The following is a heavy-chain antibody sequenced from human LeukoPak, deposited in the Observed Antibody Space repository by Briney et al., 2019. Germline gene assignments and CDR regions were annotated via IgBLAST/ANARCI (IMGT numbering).Heavy chain of an antibody. CDR1: GFTFSSYS. CDR3: ARSREPTNY. J-gene: IGHJ4*02. CDR2: ISSSSSTI. D-gene: IGHD5-12*01. V-gene: IGHV3-21*04. Sequence: GGSLRLSCTASGFTFSSYSMNWVRQAPGKGLEWVSSISSSSSTISDADSVRGRFTISRDNAKNSLFLQMNSLRADDTAVYYCARSREPTNYWGQGTLVTVSS.